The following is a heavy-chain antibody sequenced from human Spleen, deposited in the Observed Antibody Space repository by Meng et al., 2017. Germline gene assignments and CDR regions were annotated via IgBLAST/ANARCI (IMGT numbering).Heavy chain of an antibody. CDR1: GFTFSSCW. CDR2: IKQDGSEK. Sequence: GESLKISCAASGFTFSSCWMSWVRQAPGKGLEWVANIKQDGSEKYYVDSVKGRFTISRDNTKNTLYLQMHSLRDDDTALYYCARVSRMLREVLITGYFDSWGQGTLVTVSS. CDR3: ARVSRMLREVLITGYFDS. V-gene: IGHV3-7*01. J-gene: IGHJ4*02. D-gene: IGHD3-10*01.